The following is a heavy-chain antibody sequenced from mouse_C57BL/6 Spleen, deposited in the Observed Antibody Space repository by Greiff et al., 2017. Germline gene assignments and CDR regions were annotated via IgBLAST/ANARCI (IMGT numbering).Heavy chain of an antibody. CDR2: IYPGDGDT. V-gene: IGHV1-80*01. J-gene: IGHJ2*01. CDR1: GYAFSSYW. CDR3: ARSGGSSYSY. D-gene: IGHD1-1*01. Sequence: QVQLKESGAELVKPGASVKISCKASGYAFSSYWMNWVKQRPGKGLEWIGQIYPGDGDTNYNGKFKGKATLTADKSSSTAYMQLSSLTSEDTAVYFCARSGGSSYSYWGQGTTLTVSS.